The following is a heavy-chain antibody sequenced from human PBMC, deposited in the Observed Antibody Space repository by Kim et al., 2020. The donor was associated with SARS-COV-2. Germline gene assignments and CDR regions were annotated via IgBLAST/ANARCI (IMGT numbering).Heavy chain of an antibody. J-gene: IGHJ5*02. V-gene: IGHV3-23*01. CDR2: ISGSGGST. Sequence: GGSLRLSCAASGFTFSSYAMSWVRQAPGKGLEWVSAISGSGGSTYYADSVKGRFTISRDNSKNTLYLQMNSLRAEDTAVYYCAKDPGVGGYDSSGYRFDPWGQGTLVTVSS. CDR3: AKDPGVGGYDSSGYRFDP. CDR1: GFTFSSYA. D-gene: IGHD3-22*01.